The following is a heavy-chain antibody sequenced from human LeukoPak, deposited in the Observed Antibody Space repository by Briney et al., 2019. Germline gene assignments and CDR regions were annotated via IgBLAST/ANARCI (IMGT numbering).Heavy chain of an antibody. D-gene: IGHD5-24*01. CDR1: GFAFSSYA. Sequence: PGGSLRLSCAASGFAFSSYAMIWVRQAPGKGLEWVSVIYSGGSTYYADSVKGRFTISRDNSKNTLYLQMNSLRAEDTAVYYCARLARDNWYFDLWGRGTLVTVSS. V-gene: IGHV3-66*01. J-gene: IGHJ2*01. CDR3: ARLARDNWYFDL. CDR2: IYSGGST.